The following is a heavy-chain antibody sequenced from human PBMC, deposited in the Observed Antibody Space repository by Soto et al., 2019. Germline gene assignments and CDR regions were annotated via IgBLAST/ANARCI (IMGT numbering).Heavy chain of an antibody. D-gene: IGHD6-13*01. J-gene: IGHJ4*02. CDR2: IWYDGNKK. CDR3: ARDIRLSISWYYIDS. V-gene: IGHV3-33*01. CDR1: GFTFRDYG. Sequence: GGSLRLSCAASGFTFRDYGMHWVRQTPGKGLEWVAVIWYDGNKKYYADAVKGRFTISRDNSKSTLYLQMNSLRAEDTGVYYCARDIRLSISWYYIDSWGQGTLVTVSS.